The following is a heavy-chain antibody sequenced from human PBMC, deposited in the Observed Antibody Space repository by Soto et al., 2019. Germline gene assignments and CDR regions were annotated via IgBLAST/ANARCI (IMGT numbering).Heavy chain of an antibody. D-gene: IGHD6-13*01. J-gene: IGHJ4*02. Sequence: GGRHATEKRLESVSDISESGSSTHYADSLRGRFTVSRDNSKNSLSLRMNSLRDEDTAVYFCAKRSPYSSGWCSPIFGCWGQGAPVIVST. CDR3: AKRSPYSSGWCSPIFGC. CDR2: ISESGSST. V-gene: IGHV3-23*01.